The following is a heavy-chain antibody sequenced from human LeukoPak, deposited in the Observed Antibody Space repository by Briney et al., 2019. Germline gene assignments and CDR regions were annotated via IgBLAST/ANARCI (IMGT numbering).Heavy chain of an antibody. CDR3: AKRVVPASYYFDY. V-gene: IGHV3-23*01. CDR1: GFTFSSYA. CDR2: ISGSGGTT. Sequence: GGSLRLSCAASGFTFSSYAMSWVRQAAAKGLAWVSVISGSGGTTYYADSVKGRFTISRDNSKNTLYLQMNSLRADDTAVYYCAKRVVPASYYFDYWGQGTLVTVSS. J-gene: IGHJ4*02. D-gene: IGHD2-2*01.